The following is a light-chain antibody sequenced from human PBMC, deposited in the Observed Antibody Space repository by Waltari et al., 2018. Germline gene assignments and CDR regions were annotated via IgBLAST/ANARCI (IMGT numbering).Light chain of an antibody. CDR3: QQYGSSPGT. V-gene: IGKV3-20*01. CDR2: GAS. J-gene: IGKJ1*01. Sequence: EIVLTQSPGTLSLSPGERATLSCRASQSVSSSYFAWYQQKPGQAPRLLIYGASSRATGIPDRFSGSGSGTDFTITISRLEPEDFAVYYCQQYGSSPGTFGPGTKVEIK. CDR1: QSVSSSY.